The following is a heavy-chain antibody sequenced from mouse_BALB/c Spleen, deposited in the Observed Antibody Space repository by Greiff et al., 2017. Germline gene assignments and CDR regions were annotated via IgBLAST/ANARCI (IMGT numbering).Heavy chain of an antibody. V-gene: IGHV1-84*01. CDR2: IYPGSGNT. CDR1: GYTFTDYY. J-gene: IGHJ2*01. D-gene: IGHD2-1*01. CDR3: ARRPPYGNYDY. Sequence: QVQLKQSGPELVKPGASVKISCKASGYTFTDYYINWVKQKPGQGLEWIGWIYPGSGNTKYNEKFKGKATLTADKSSSTAYMQLSSLTSDDSAVYFCARRPPYGNYDYWGQGTTLTVSS.